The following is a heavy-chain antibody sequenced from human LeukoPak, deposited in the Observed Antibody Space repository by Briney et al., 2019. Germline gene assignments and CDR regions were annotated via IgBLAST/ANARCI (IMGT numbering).Heavy chain of an antibody. J-gene: IGHJ4*02. Sequence: PGGSLRLSCAASGFTFSNYGMHWVRQAPGKGLEWVALIWYDRSNKYYTDSVKGRLTISRDNSKDTLFLQMNSLRAEDTAVYYCAREGPRGNSQFDYWGQGTLVTVSS. D-gene: IGHD2/OR15-2a*01. V-gene: IGHV3-33*01. CDR2: IWYDRSNK. CDR3: AREGPRGNSQFDY. CDR1: GFTFSNYG.